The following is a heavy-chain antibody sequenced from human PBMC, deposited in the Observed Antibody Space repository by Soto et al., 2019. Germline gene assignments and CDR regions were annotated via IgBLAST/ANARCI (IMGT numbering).Heavy chain of an antibody. Sequence: ASETLSLTCTVSGGSISSSSYYWGWIRQPPGKGLEWIGSIYYSGSTYYNPSLKSRVTISVDTSKNQFSLKLSSVTAADTAVYYCARHVIGIAVVLNWFDPWGQGTLVTVSS. CDR2: IYYSGST. CDR1: GGSISSSSYY. J-gene: IGHJ5*02. D-gene: IGHD6-19*01. CDR3: ARHVIGIAVVLNWFDP. V-gene: IGHV4-39*01.